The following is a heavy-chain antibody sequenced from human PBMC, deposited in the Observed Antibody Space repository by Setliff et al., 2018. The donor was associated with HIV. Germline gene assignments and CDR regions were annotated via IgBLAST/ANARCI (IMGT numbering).Heavy chain of an antibody. D-gene: IGHD5-12*01. CDR1: GGSFNDYY. CDR3: ARGYASGYDAYGY. J-gene: IGHJ4*02. Sequence: SETLSLTCAVYGGSFNDYYRSWIRQPPGKGLEWIGEIIHSGSINYNPSLKSRVTISVDTYNNQFSLNMNSVNAADTAVYYCARGYASGYDAYGYWGQGTLVTVSS. V-gene: IGHV4-34*01. CDR2: IIHSGSI.